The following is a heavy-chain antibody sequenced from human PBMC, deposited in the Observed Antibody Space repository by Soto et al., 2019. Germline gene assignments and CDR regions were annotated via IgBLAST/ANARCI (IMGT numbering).Heavy chain of an antibody. J-gene: IGHJ6*02. D-gene: IGHD3-22*01. CDR2: INHSGST. Sequence: SLTCAAYGGSFSGYYWSWIRQPPGKGLEWIGEINHSGSTNYNPSLKSRVTISVDTSKNQFSLKLSSVTAADTAVYYCARDPRGVVVISGVLNYYYYGMDVWGQGTTVTVSS. V-gene: IGHV4-34*01. CDR1: GGSFSGYY. CDR3: ARDPRGVVVISGVLNYYYYGMDV.